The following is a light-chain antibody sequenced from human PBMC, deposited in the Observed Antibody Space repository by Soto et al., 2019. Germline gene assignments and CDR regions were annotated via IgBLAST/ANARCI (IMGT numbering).Light chain of an antibody. J-gene: IGLJ2*01. CDR1: SSDVGSYNY. CDR2: EVR. Sequence: QSVLTQPASVSGSPGQSITISCTGTSSDVGSYNYVSWYQQHPDKAPKLMIYEVRNRPSGVSDRFSGSKSGKTASLTIFGLQAEDEADYYCSSYTISTTQVFGGGTKLTVL. V-gene: IGLV2-14*01. CDR3: SSYTISTTQV.